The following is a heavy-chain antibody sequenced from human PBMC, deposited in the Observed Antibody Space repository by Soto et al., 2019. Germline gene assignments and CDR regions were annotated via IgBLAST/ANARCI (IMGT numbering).Heavy chain of an antibody. J-gene: IGHJ3*02. CDR3: ARARYYYDSSGYPDAFDI. V-gene: IGHV1-18*01. Sequence: ASVKVSCKASGYTFTSYGISWVRQAPGQGLEWMGWISAYNGNTNYAQKLQGRVTMTTDTSTSTAYMELRSLRSDDTAVYYCARARYYYDSSGYPDAFDIWGQGTMVTVSS. CDR2: ISAYNGNT. D-gene: IGHD3-22*01. CDR1: GYTFTSYG.